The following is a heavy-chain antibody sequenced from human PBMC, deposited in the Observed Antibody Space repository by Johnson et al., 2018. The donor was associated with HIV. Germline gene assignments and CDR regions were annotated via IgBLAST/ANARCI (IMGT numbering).Heavy chain of an antibody. CDR1: GFTFSSYG. Sequence: QVQLVESGGGVVQPGRSLRLSCAASGFTFSSYGMHWVRQAPGKGLEWVAVIWYDGSNKYYADSVKGRFTISRDNSKNTLYLQMNSPRAEDTAVYYCAKDIAAAGNDAFDICGQGTMVTVSS. CDR3: AKDIAAAGNDAFDI. D-gene: IGHD6-13*01. CDR2: IWYDGSNK. J-gene: IGHJ3*02. V-gene: IGHV3-33*06.